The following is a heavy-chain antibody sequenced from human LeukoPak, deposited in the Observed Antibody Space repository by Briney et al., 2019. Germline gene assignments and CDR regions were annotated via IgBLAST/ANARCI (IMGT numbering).Heavy chain of an antibody. Sequence: SETLSLTCTVSGGSISSYYWSWIRQPPGKGLEWIGYIYYSGSTYYNPSLKSRVTISVDTSKNQFSLKLSSVTAADTAVYYCARGNTGYSSSWYLDYWGQGTLVTVSS. CDR2: IYYSGST. D-gene: IGHD6-13*01. V-gene: IGHV4-59*12. CDR1: GGSISSYY. J-gene: IGHJ4*02. CDR3: ARGNTGYSSSWYLDY.